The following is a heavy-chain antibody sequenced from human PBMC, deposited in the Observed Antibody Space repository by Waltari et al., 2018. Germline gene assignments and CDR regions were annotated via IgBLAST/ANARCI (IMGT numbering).Heavy chain of an antibody. CDR1: GGPFSSYA. V-gene: IGHV1-69*01. Sequence: QVQLVQSGAEVKKPGSSVQVSCHASGGPFSSYAISCVRQPPGQGLEWMGGIIPIFGTANYAQKFQGRVTITADESTSTAYMELSSLRSEDTAVYYCARGQIEQLVHGMDVWGQGTTVTVSS. CDR2: IIPIFGTA. CDR3: ARGQIEQLVHGMDV. J-gene: IGHJ6*02. D-gene: IGHD6-6*01.